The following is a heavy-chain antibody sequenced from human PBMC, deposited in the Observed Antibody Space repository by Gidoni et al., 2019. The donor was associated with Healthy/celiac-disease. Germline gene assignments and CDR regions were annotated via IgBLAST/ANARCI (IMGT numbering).Heavy chain of an antibody. CDR2: INHSGST. Sequence: QVQLQQWGAGLLKPSETLSLTCAVYGGSFSGYYWSWIRQPPGKGLEWIGEINHSGSTNYNPSLKSRVTISVDTSKNQFSLKLSSVTAADTAVYYCARVDSGYGTFDYWGQGTLVTVSS. V-gene: IGHV4-34*01. CDR1: GGSFSGYY. CDR3: ARVDSGYGTFDY. D-gene: IGHD5-12*01. J-gene: IGHJ4*02.